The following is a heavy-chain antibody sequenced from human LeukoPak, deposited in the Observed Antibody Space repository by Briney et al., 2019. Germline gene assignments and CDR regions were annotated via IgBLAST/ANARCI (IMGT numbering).Heavy chain of an antibody. V-gene: IGHV4-59*01. J-gene: IGHJ6*03. Sequence: SSETPSLTCTVSGGSISSYYWSWIRQPPGKGLEWIGYIYYSGSTYYNPSLRSRVTISVDTSKNQFSLKLSSVTAADTAVYYCARSSEGRYYYDSSGFSYYYYYMDVWGKGTTVTISS. CDR1: GGSISSYY. CDR2: IYYSGST. CDR3: ARSSEGRYYYDSSGFSYYYYYMDV. D-gene: IGHD3-22*01.